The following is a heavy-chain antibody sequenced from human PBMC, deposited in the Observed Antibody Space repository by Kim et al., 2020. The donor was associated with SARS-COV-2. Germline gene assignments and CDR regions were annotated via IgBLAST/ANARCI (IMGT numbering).Heavy chain of an antibody. J-gene: IGHJ3*02. CDR2: MNSDGSQR. CDR3: ARIFGVNHVFDI. D-gene: IGHD3-3*01. V-gene: IGHV3-74*01. Sequence: APGKGLYWVSRMNSDGSQRNHTEFRKGRFIVSREHAKNKVYLQMNSLGVEDKVLYYCARIFGVNHVFDIRGQGTMVAVSS.